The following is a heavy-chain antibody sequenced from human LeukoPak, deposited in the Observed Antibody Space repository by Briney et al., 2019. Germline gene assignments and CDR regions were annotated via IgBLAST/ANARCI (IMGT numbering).Heavy chain of an antibody. CDR1: GFTFSSYA. D-gene: IGHD3-22*01. Sequence: GGSLRLSCAASGFTFSSYAMTWVRQAPGKGLEWVSGISGSGGSTYYADSVKGRFTISRDNSKNTMYLQMSSLRAEDTAIYYCAKPPHYYDSSGYQEWGQGTLVTVSS. J-gene: IGHJ4*02. CDR3: AKPPHYYDSSGYQE. CDR2: ISGSGGST. V-gene: IGHV3-23*01.